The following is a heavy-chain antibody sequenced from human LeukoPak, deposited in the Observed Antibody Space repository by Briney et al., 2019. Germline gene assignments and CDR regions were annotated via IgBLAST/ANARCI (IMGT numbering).Heavy chain of an antibody. CDR1: GFTFSSYS. CDR2: ISSSSSYI. CDR3: ARVEHIAAAGISIDY. Sequence: GGSLRLSCAASGFTFSSYSMNWVRQAPGKGLEWVSSISSSSSYIYYADSVKGRFTISRDNAKNSLYLQMNSLRAEDTAVYYCARVEHIAAAGISIDYWGQETLVTVSS. J-gene: IGHJ4*02. V-gene: IGHV3-21*01. D-gene: IGHD6-13*01.